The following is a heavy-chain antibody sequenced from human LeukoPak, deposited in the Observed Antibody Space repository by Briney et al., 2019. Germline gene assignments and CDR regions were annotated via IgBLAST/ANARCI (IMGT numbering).Heavy chain of an antibody. V-gene: IGHV1-8*01. CDR3: ARGIAATIIFVWRSDYYYYYMDV. CDR1: GYTFTSYD. CDR2: MNPNSGNT. J-gene: IGHJ6*03. Sequence: ASVKVSCKASGYTFTSYDINWVRQATGQGLEWMGWMNPNSGNTGYAQKFQGRVTMTRNTSISTAYMELSSLRSEDTAVYYCARGIAATIIFVWRSDYYYYYMDVWGKGTTVTVSS. D-gene: IGHD5-12*01.